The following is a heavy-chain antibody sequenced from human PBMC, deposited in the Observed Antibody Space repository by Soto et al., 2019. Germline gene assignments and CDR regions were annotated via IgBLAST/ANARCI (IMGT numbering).Heavy chain of an antibody. CDR1: GFTFSSYA. V-gene: IGHV3-23*01. J-gene: IGHJ1*01. CDR3: AKDYYYDSSGQGYFQH. CDR2: ISGSGGST. D-gene: IGHD3-22*01. Sequence: PGGSLRLSCAASGFTFSSYAMSWVRQAPGKGLEWVSAISGSGGSTYYADSVKGRFTISRDYSKNTLYLQMNSLRAEDTAVYYCAKDYYYDSSGQGYFQHWGQGTLVTVSS.